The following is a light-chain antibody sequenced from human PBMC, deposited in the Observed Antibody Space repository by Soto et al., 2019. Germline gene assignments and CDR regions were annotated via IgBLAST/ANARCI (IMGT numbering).Light chain of an antibody. Sequence: QSALTQPASVSGSPGQSITISCTGTSSDVGGYNYVSWYQQHPGKAPKLMIYDVSNRPSGVSNHFSGSKSGNTASLTISGLQAEDEADYYCSSYTSSILFGGGTKVTVL. V-gene: IGLV2-14*01. CDR1: SSDVGGYNY. CDR3: SSYTSSIL. CDR2: DVS. J-gene: IGLJ2*01.